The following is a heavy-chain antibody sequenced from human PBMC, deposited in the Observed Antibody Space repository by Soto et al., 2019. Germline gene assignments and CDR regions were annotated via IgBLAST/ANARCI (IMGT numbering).Heavy chain of an antibody. CDR1: GGTFSIYA. D-gene: IGHD2-21*02. CDR3: ARELYSCGGDCPYYMDY. V-gene: IGHV1-69*09. Sequence: QVQLVQSGAEVKKPGSSVKLSCKASGGTFSIYAITWVRQAPGQGLEWMGIISLYHHSTSYAQKFQGRLTVTADTSTTTVYMDLSSLTSEDSAVYWCARELYSCGGDCPYYMDYWGQGTLVTVSS. J-gene: IGHJ4*02. CDR2: ISLYHHST.